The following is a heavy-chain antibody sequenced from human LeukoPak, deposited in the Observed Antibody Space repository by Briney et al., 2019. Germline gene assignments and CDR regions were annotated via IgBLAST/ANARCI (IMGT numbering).Heavy chain of an antibody. J-gene: IGHJ4*02. D-gene: IGHD1-26*01. CDR1: GGSIRRYH. CDR3: ARSYSGSWIDY. CDR2: VYYSGNN. Sequence: SETLSLTCTVSGGSIRRYHWSWLRHPPGGGLEGIGYVYYSGNNNHNPPLKSRVNMPHEKSQNHASPTLNYPTTAATAVYYCARSYSGSWIDYWGQGTLVTVSS. V-gene: IGHV4-59*01.